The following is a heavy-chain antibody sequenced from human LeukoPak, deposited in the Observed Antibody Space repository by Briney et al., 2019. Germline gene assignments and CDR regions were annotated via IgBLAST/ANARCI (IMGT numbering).Heavy chain of an antibody. D-gene: IGHD3/OR15-3a*01. J-gene: IGHJ4*02. CDR1: GYTFTSYY. CDR2: INPSGGST. Sequence: GASVKVSCKASGYTFTSYYMHWVRQAPGQGLEWMGIINPSGGSTSYAQKFQGRVTMTRDTSTSTAYMELSSLRSEDTAVYYRARDYGFWSGYYGNYDYWGQGTLVTVSS. CDR3: ARDYGFWSGYYGNYDY. V-gene: IGHV1-46*01.